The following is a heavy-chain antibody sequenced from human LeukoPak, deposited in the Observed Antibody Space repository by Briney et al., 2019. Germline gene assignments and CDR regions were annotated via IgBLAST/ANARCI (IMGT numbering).Heavy chain of an antibody. CDR3: ARDTSSGSYPIFYYYYYYMDV. V-gene: IGHV3-74*01. D-gene: IGHD1-26*01. CDR2: INSDGSST. Sequence: GGSLRLSCAASGFTFSSYWMHWVRQAPGKGLVWVSRINSDGSSTSYADSVKGRFTISRDNAKNTLYLQMNSLRAEDTAVYYCARDTSSGSYPIFYYYYYYMDVWGKGTTVTISS. J-gene: IGHJ6*03. CDR1: GFTFSSYW.